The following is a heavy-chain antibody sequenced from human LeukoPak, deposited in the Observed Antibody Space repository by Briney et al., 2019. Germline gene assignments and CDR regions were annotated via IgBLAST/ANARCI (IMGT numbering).Heavy chain of an antibody. CDR1: VGSIYHY. CDR3: ARSIAVAGNCFDP. CDR2: IYFSGST. D-gene: IGHD6-19*01. J-gene: IGHJ5*02. V-gene: IGHV4-59*08. Sequence: SETLSLTCTVSVGSIYHYWRWVRQAPGKGLEWIGYIYFSGSTNYNPSLKSRVTISIDTSKKQFSLKLSSVTAADTAVYYCARSIAVAGNCFDPWGQGTLVTVS.